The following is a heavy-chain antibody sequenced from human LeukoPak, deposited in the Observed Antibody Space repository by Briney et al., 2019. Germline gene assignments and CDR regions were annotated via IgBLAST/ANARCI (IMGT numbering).Heavy chain of an antibody. V-gene: IGHV1-69*05. CDR2: IIPIFGTA. D-gene: IGHD6-19*01. J-gene: IGHJ4*02. Sequence: GSSVKVSCXASGGTFSSYAISWVRQAPGQGLEWMGTIIPIFGTANYAQKFQGRVTITTDESTSTAYMELSSLRSEDTAVYYCARVVLQWLVFDYWGQGTLVTVSS. CDR3: ARVVLQWLVFDY. CDR1: GGTFSSYA.